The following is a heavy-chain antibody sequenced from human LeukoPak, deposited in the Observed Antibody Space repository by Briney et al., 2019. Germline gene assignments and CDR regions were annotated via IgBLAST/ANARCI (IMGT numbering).Heavy chain of an antibody. CDR2: ISSSGSTI. V-gene: IGHV3-48*03. CDR3: AKGGIVGATIPYYFDY. CDR1: GFTFSSYE. D-gene: IGHD1-26*01. J-gene: IGHJ4*02. Sequence: GGSLRLSCAASGFTFSSYEMNWVRQAPGKGLEWVSYISSSGSTIYYADSVKGRFTISRDNAKNSLYLQMNSLRAEDTAVYYCAKGGIVGATIPYYFDYWGQGTLVTVSS.